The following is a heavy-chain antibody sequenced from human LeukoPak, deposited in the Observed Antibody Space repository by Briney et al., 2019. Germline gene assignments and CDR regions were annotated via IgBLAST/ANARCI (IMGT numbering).Heavy chain of an antibody. V-gene: IGHV4-39*07. D-gene: IGHD3-3*01. CDR1: GGSISSSSYY. J-gene: IGHJ4*02. Sequence: SETLSLTCTVSGGSISSSSYYWGWIRQPPGKGLEWIGSIYYSGSTYYNPSLKSRVTISVDTSKNQFSLKLSSVTAADTAVYYCARSRDDFWSGYMDYWGQGTLVTVSS. CDR2: IYYSGST. CDR3: ARSRDDFWSGYMDY.